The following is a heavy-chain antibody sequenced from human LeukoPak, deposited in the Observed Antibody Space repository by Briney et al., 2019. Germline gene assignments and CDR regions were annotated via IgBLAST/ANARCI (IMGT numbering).Heavy chain of an antibody. CDR1: GFTFSSDS. CDR2: ISSGSSYT. J-gene: IGHJ4*02. D-gene: IGHD2-2*01. Sequence: PGRSLTLSCAPSGFTFSSDSTNWASLAPRKGLEWVSSISSGSSYTYYADSVKGRFTIARDNAKNSLYLQMNSLRAEETAVYYCVDGCSSTSCYAYWGQGTLVTVSS. CDR3: VDGCSSTSCYAY. V-gene: IGHV3-21*01.